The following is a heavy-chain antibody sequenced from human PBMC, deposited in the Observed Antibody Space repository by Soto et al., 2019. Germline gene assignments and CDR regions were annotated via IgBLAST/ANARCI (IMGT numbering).Heavy chain of an antibody. Sequence: ASVKVSCKASGYTFTSYYMHWVRQAPGQGLEWMGIINPSGGSTSYAQKFQGRVTMTRDTSTSTVYMELSSLRSEDTAVYYCAREKGAVAGSTYCDDWGQGTLVNVSS. CDR3: AREKGAVAGSTYCDD. CDR2: INPSGGST. CDR1: GYTFTSYY. D-gene: IGHD6-19*01. V-gene: IGHV1-46*01. J-gene: IGHJ4*02.